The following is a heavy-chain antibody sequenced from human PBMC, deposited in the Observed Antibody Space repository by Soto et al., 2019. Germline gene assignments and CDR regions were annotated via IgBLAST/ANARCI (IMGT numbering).Heavy chain of an antibody. CDR2: IYYSGST. Sequence: SETLCLTCTVSGGSISSSSYYWGWIRQPPGKGLEWIGSIYYSGSTYYNPSLKSRVTISVDTSKNQFSLKLSSVTAADTAVYYCASVQSVVVTGWFDPWGKGTLVT. CDR3: ASVQSVVVTGWFDP. V-gene: IGHV4-39*01. D-gene: IGHD3-22*01. CDR1: GGSISSSSYY. J-gene: IGHJ5*02.